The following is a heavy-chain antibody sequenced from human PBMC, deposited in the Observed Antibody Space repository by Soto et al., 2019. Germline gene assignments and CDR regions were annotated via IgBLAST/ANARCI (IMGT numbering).Heavy chain of an antibody. V-gene: IGHV3-30*18. CDR2: ISYDGGSK. D-gene: IGHD1-26*01. J-gene: IGHJ4*02. Sequence: QSGGSLRLSCTASGFIFSRYGMYWVRQAPGKGLEWVAAISYDGGSKYYADSVKGRFTISRDTSKNTLYLQMNSLRAEDTAMYYCAKGSYSGIYSDFDYWGQGTLVTVSS. CDR3: AKGSYSGIYSDFDY. CDR1: GFIFSRYG.